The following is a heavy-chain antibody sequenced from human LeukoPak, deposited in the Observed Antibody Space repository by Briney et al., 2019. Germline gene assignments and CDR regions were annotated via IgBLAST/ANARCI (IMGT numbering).Heavy chain of an antibody. D-gene: IGHD1-14*01. J-gene: IGHJ4*02. CDR2: AYTSGYT. Sequence: SETLPLTCSVSGGSMNTYYWTWIRQPAGKGLEWIGRAYTSGYTKYNPSLQSRVTMSVDTSKKQLSLMLTSLTAADTAVYFCARETLVGTTNYFDYWGQGALVTVSS. V-gene: IGHV4-4*07. CDR3: ARETLVGTTNYFDY. CDR1: GGSMNTYY.